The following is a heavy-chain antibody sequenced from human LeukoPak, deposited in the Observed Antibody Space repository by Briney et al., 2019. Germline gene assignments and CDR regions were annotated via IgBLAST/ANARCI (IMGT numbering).Heavy chain of an antibody. CDR2: ITSDGSRT. CDR3: VREGATAALDI. CDR1: GFTFSSYA. J-gene: IGHJ3*02. Sequence: GRSLRLSCAASGFTFSSYAMSWVRQAPGKGLVWVSGITSDGSRTTCADSARGRFTISRDNAKNTLSLQMDSLRVEDTAVYYCVREGATAALDIWGQGTMVTVSS. V-gene: IGHV3-74*01. D-gene: IGHD5-24*01.